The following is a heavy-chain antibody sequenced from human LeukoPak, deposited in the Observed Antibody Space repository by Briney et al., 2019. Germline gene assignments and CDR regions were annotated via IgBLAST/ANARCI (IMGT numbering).Heavy chain of an antibody. V-gene: IGHV1-69*05. CDR1: GGTSSSYA. D-gene: IGHD3-22*01. CDR3: ARAPYYYDSSGYSNY. J-gene: IGHJ4*02. Sequence: SVKVSCKASGGTSSSYAISWVRQAPGQGLEWMGRIIPIFGTANYAQKFQGRVTITTDESTSTAYMELSSLRSEDTAVYYCARAPYYYDSSGYSNYWGQGTLVTVSS. CDR2: IIPIFGTA.